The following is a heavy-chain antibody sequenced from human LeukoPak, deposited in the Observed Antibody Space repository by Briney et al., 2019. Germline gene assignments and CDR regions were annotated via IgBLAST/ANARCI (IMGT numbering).Heavy chain of an antibody. J-gene: IGHJ4*01. D-gene: IGHD6-13*01. Sequence: GGSLRLSCAVSGFTFTDYWMNWVRQAPGKGLEWVTSIRQDGSEKTYVDSVKGRFTISRDNTKNSLSLQVNSLRVEDTAVYYCARDGTAAGLYFDLWGQGTLVTVSS. CDR1: GFTFTDYW. CDR2: IRQDGSEK. CDR3: ARDGTAAGLYFDL. V-gene: IGHV3-7*01.